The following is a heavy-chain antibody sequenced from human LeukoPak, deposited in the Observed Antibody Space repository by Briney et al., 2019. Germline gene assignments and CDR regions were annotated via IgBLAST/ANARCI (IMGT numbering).Heavy chain of an antibody. CDR3: ARDRELYCSSTSCYRNAFDI. J-gene: IGHJ3*02. CDR1: GFTFSSYA. V-gene: IGHV1-69*01. D-gene: IGHD2-2*01. CDR2: IIPIFGTA. Sequence: GGSLRLSCAASGFTFSSYAMHWVRQAPGQGLEWMGGIIPIFGTANYAQKFQGRVTITADESTSTAYMELSSLRSEDTAVYYCARDRELYCSSTSCYRNAFDIWGQGTMVTVSS.